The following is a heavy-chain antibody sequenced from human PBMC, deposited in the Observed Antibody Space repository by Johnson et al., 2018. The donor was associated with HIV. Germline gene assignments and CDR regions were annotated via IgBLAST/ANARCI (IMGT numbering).Heavy chain of an antibody. J-gene: IGHJ3*02. V-gene: IGHV3-30-3*01. CDR3: ARGIPAATRGYACDI. CDR2: ISYDGSNK. CDR1: GFTFSSYA. D-gene: IGHD2-2*01. Sequence: QMMLVESGGGVVQPGRSLRLSCAASGFTFSSYAMHWVRQAPGKGLEWVAVISYDGSNKYYTDSVRGRFTISRANSKNTLYVQMNSLRAEDTAVYYCARGIPAATRGYACDIWGQGTMVNVSS.